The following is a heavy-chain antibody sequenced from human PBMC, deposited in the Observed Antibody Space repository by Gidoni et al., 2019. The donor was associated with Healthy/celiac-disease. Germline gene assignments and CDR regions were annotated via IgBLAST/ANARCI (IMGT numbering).Heavy chain of an antibody. Sequence: QVQLVESGGGVVQPGRSLRLSCAASGFTFSSYAMHWVRQAPGKGLEWVAVISYDGSNKYYADSGKGRFTISRDNSKNTLYLQMNSLRAEDTAVYYCARNTPGYSYGFPIDYWGQGTLVTVSS. D-gene: IGHD5-18*01. CDR2: ISYDGSNK. CDR1: GFTFSSYA. CDR3: ARNTPGYSYGFPIDY. V-gene: IGHV3-30*01. J-gene: IGHJ4*02.